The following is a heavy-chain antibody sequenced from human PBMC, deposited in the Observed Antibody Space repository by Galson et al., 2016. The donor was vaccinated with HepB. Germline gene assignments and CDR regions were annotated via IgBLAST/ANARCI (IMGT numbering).Heavy chain of an antibody. CDR3: ARDLRGMIRFFDWSTHFDS. J-gene: IGHJ4*02. CDR1: GFTFSGVW. V-gene: IGHV3-7*03. D-gene: IGHD3-9*01. CDR2: INPDGSQK. Sequence: SLRLSCAASGFTFSGVWMSWVRQAPGKGLESVAKINPDGSQKYYVDSVKGRFTISRDNAKNSLYLQTNSLRAEDTAVFYCARDLRGMIRFFDWSTHFDSWGQGTLVTVSS.